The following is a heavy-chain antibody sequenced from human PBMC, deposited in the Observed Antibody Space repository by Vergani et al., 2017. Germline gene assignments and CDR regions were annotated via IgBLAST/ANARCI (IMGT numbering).Heavy chain of an antibody. CDR2: IRSNGGSA. J-gene: IGHJ6*02. CDR1: GFTFSSYA. Sequence: EVQLVESGGGLVQPGGSLRLSCAASGFTFSSYAMNWVRQAPGKGLEYVSAIRSNGGSAYYANSVKGRFPLSRDNSKNTLYHQMGSLRAEDMAVYYCARARHSSSWYLDYYYGMDVWGQGTTVTVSS. D-gene: IGHD6-13*01. V-gene: IGHV3-64*01. CDR3: ARARHSSSWYLDYYYGMDV.